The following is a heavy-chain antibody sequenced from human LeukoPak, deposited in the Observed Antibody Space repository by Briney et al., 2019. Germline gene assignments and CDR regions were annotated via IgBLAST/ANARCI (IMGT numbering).Heavy chain of an antibody. CDR3: VGGYGWLPDY. J-gene: IGHJ4*02. V-gene: IGHV3-7*04. CDR2: IKQDGSEK. Sequence: GGSLRLSCVASGFILSELWINWVRQAPGKGLEWVANIKQDGSEKNYVDSVKGRFTISRDNAKNSVYLQMNSLRVEDTAVYYCVGGYGWLPDYWGQGTMVTVSS. CDR1: GFILSELW. D-gene: IGHD6-19*01.